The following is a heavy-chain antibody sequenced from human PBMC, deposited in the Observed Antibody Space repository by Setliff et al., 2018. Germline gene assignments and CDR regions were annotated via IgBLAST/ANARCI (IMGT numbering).Heavy chain of an antibody. CDR2: RYCSGHT. V-gene: IGHV4-39*01. CDR1: GDSISSGTYY. CDR3: AKGGSYLILPYFDY. J-gene: IGHJ4*02. D-gene: IGHD3-10*01. Sequence: ASETLSLTCTVSGDSISSGTYYWGWIRQPPGKGLEWIGSRYCSGHTYYNPSLKSRVAMSVDKAKNQFSLNLRSVSAADTALYYCAKGGSYLILPYFDYWGQGTLVTVSS.